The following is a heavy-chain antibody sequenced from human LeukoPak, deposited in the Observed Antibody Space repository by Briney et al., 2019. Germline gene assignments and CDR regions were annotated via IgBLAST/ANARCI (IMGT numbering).Heavy chain of an antibody. V-gene: IGHV1-8*01. Sequence: GASVKVTFKCSGYTFTSYDINWVRQPTAQGLECMRWINSNSGNTAYAQEFPSRVTIPRNTSISTAYMEVSSLRSGDTVGYCCARDYGGTDGWGQATLVTVSS. CDR3: ARDYGGTDG. CDR1: GYTFTSYD. J-gene: IGHJ4*01. D-gene: IGHD4-17*01. CDR2: INSNSGNT.